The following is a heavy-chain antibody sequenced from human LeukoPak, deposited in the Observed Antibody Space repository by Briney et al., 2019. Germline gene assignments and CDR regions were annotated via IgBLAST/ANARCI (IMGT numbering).Heavy chain of an antibody. J-gene: IGHJ4*02. V-gene: IGHV3-7*01. CDR3: ARVQPGDIVVVPAAHFDY. CDR1: GFTFSNYW. D-gene: IGHD2-2*01. Sequence: GGSLRLSCAASGFTFSNYWMSWVRQAPGKGLEWVANIKQDGSEKYYVDSVKGRFTISRDNAKNSLYLQMNSLRAEDTAVYYCARVQPGDIVVVPAAHFDYWGQGTLVTVSS. CDR2: IKQDGSEK.